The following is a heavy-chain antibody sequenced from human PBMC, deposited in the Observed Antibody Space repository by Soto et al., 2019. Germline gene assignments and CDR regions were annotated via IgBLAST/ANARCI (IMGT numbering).Heavy chain of an antibody. CDR2: IYYSGST. CDR3: ARVVRGYGDYGDYYYYYMDV. J-gene: IGHJ6*03. Sequence: SETLSLTCTVSGGSISSYYWSWIRQPPGKGLDWIGYIYYSGSTNYNPSLKSRVTISVDTSKNQFSLKLGSVTAADTAVYYCARVVRGYGDYGDYYYYYMDVWGKGTTVTVSS. CDR1: GGSISSYY. V-gene: IGHV4-59*01. D-gene: IGHD4-17*01.